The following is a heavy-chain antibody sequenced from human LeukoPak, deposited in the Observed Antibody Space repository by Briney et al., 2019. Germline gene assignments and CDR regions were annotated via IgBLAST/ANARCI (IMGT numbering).Heavy chain of an antibody. CDR1: GFTLSSHW. J-gene: IGHJ6*04. V-gene: IGHV3-74*01. CDR3: AELGITMIGGV. CDR2: IYTDGRRT. D-gene: IGHD3-10*02. Sequence: GGSLRLSCAGSGFTLSSHWMHWVRQGPGKGLVWVSRIYTDGRRTDYADSVKGRFTISGDNSKNTLYLQMNSLRAEDTAVYYCAELGITMIGGVWGKGTTVTISS.